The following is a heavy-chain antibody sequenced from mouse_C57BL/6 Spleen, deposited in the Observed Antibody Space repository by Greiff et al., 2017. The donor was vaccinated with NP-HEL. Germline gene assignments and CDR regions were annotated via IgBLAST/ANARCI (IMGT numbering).Heavy chain of an antibody. CDR3: ARALAYYSNYDDY. D-gene: IGHD2-5*01. CDR1: GYTFTDYY. J-gene: IGHJ2*01. V-gene: IGHV1-26*01. Sequence: EVQLQQSGPELVKPGASVKISCKASGYTFTDYYMNWVKQSHGKSLEWIGDINPNNGGTSYNQKFKGKATLTVDKSSSTAYMELRSLTSEDSAVYYCARALAYYSNYDDYWGQGTTLTVSS. CDR2: INPNNGGT.